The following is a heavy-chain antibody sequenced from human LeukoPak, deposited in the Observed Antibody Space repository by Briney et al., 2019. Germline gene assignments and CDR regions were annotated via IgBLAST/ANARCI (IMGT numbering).Heavy chain of an antibody. V-gene: IGHV5-51*01. CDR1: GYSFTSYW. CDR2: IYPGDSDT. D-gene: IGHD6-19*01. Sequence: GESLKISCKGSGYSFTSYWIGWVRQMPGKGLEWMGIIYPGDSDTRYSPSFQGQVTISADKSISTAYLQWSSLKASDTAMYYCARRGVIAVAGTPLYYFGYWGQGTLVTISS. CDR3: ARRGVIAVAGTPLYYFGY. J-gene: IGHJ4*02.